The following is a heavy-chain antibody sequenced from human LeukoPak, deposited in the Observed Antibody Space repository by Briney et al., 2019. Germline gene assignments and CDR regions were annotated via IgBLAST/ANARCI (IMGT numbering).Heavy chain of an antibody. CDR2: IWYDGSNK. D-gene: IGHD6-19*01. CDR3: ARESSGWSGFFWFDP. V-gene: IGHV3-33*08. J-gene: IGHJ5*02. Sequence: GGSLRLSCAASGFSFNAYWMHWVRQAPGKGLEWVAVIWYDGSNKYYADSVKGRFTISRDNSKNTLYLQMNSLRAEDTAVYYCARESSGWSGFFWFDPWGQGTLVTVSS. CDR1: GFSFNAYW.